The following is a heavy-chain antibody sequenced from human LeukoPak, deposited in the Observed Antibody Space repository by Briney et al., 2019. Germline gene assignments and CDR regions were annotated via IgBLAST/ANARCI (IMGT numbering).Heavy chain of an antibody. CDR2: INHSGST. CDR3: ERETFVVVVAARQVEYGVDV. D-gene: IGHD2-15*01. V-gene: IGHV4-34*01. CDR1: GGSFSGYY. J-gene: IGHJ6*02. Sequence: SETLSLTCAVYGGSFSGYYWSWIRQPPGKGLEWIGEINHSGSTNYNPSLKSRVTISVDTSKNQFSLKLSSVTAADTAVYYCERETFVVVVAARQVEYGVDVWGQGTTVTVSS.